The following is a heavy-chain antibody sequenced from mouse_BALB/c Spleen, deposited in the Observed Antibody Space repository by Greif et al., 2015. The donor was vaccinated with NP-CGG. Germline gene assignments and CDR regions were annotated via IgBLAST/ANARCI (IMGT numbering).Heavy chain of an antibody. J-gene: IGHJ1*01. CDR3: ARYDYYGSSYFDV. CDR1: GFNIKDTY. CDR2: IDPANGNT. V-gene: IGHV14-3*02. Sequence: EVQGVESGAELVKPGASVKLSCTASGFNIKDTYMHWVKQRPEQGLEWIGRIDPANGNTKYDPKFQGKATITADTSSNTAYLQLSSLTSEDTAVYYCARYDYYGSSYFDVWGAGTTVTVSS. D-gene: IGHD1-1*01.